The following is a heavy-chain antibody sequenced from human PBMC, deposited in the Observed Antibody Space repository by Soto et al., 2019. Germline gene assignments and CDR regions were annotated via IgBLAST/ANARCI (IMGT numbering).Heavy chain of an antibody. D-gene: IGHD6-19*01. J-gene: IGHJ4*02. V-gene: IGHV3-15*07. CDR2: IKSNPDGGTT. CDR1: GFTFSNAW. Sequence: EVQLVASGGALVKPGGSLRLSCAASGFTFSNAWMNWVRQAPGKGLEWVGRIKSNPDGGTTDYVAPVKGRFTISRDDSKTTLYLQMNSLKTEDTAVYYFTTDLVSGWADYWGQGTLVTVSS. CDR3: TTDLVSGWADY.